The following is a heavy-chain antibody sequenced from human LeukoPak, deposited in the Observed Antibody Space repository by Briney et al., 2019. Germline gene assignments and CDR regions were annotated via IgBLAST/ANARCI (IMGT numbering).Heavy chain of an antibody. V-gene: IGHV3-48*01. CDR3: ARDGTLFDI. Sequence: GGSLRLSCAGSGFTFSSDSMNWVRQTPGRGLEWISYISDNGRSIYYADSVRGRFTISRDKAKNSLYLQMNSLRAEDTAVYYCARDGTLFDIWGQGTMVTVSS. CDR2: ISDNGRSI. CDR1: GFTFSSDS. J-gene: IGHJ3*02.